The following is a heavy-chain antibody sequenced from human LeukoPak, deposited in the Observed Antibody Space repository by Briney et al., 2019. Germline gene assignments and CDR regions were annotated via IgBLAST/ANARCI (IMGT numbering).Heavy chain of an antibody. CDR3: ARELISSRAAFDT. CDR2: VGHSGTT. CDR1: GGSLKDYL. V-gene: IGHV4-34*01. Sequence: SETLSLTXAVYGGSLKDYLWSWIRQPPGQGLEWIGEVGHSGTTNYNPSLKSRVTISVDTSKNQFSLKLTSVTAADTAVYYCARELISSRAAFDTWGQGTVVTVSS. J-gene: IGHJ3*02. D-gene: IGHD3-10*01.